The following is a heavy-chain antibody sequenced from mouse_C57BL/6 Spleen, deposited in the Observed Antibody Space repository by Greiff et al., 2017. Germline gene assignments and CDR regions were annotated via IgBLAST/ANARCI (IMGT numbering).Heavy chain of an antibody. J-gene: IGHJ4*01. Sequence: QVQLKQSGPGLVQPSQSLSITCTVSGFSLTSYGVHWVRQSPGKGLEWLGVIWSGGSTDYNAAFISRLSISKDNSKSQVFFKMNSLQADDPAIYYCARSYYKNYGVGFYAMDYWGQGTSVTVAS. V-gene: IGHV2-2*01. CDR1: GFSLTSYG. CDR3: ARSYYKNYGVGFYAMDY. D-gene: IGHD2-5*01. CDR2: IWSGGST.